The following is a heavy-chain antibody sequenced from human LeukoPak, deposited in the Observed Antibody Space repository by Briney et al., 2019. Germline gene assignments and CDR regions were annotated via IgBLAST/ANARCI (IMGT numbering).Heavy chain of an antibody. CDR3: ARTGLFRTDPAHY. CDR2: INPNSGGT. D-gene: IGHD4/OR15-4a*01. Sequence: ASVKVSCKASGYTFTGYYMHWVRQAPGQGLEWMGRINPNSGGTDYAQKFQGRVTMTRDTSISTAYMELSRLRSDDTAVYYCARTGLFRTDPAHYWGQGTLVTVSS. V-gene: IGHV1-2*06. CDR1: GYTFTGYY. J-gene: IGHJ4*02.